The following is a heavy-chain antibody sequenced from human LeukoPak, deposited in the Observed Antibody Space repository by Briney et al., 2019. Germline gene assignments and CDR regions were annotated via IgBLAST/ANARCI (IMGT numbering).Heavy chain of an antibody. CDR1: GGSISSYY. Sequence: SETLSLTCTVSGGSISSYYWSWIRQPPGKGLEWIGYIYYSESTNYNPSLKSRVTISVDTSTNQFSLKLSSVTAADTAVYYCARHVLIVGATPFDPWGQGTLVTVSS. V-gene: IGHV4-59*08. CDR2: IYYSEST. J-gene: IGHJ5*02. CDR3: ARHVLIVGATPFDP. D-gene: IGHD1-26*01.